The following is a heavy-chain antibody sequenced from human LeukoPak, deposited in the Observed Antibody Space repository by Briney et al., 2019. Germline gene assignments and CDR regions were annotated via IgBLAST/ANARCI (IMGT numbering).Heavy chain of an antibody. J-gene: IGHJ5*02. D-gene: IGHD3-3*01. CDR1: GGSFSGYY. CDR3: ARGGITIFGVVIINNWFDP. V-gene: IGHV4-34*01. Sequence: ASETLSLTCAVYGGSFSGYYWSWIRQPPGKGLEWIGEINHSGSTNYNPSLKSRVTISVDTSKNQFSLKLSSVTAADTAVYYCARGGITIFGVVIINNWFDPWGQGTLVTVSS. CDR2: INHSGST.